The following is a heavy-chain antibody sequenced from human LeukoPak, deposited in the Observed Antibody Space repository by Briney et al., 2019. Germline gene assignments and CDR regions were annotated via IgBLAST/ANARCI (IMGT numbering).Heavy chain of an antibody. CDR1: GGSFSGYY. J-gene: IGHJ4*02. CDR2: INHSGST. V-gene: IGHV4-34*01. D-gene: IGHD4-17*01. CDR3: ASRPEAGYGDLLFDY. Sequence: SETLSLTCAVYGGSFSGYYRSWICQPPGKGLEWIGEINHSGSTNYNPSLKSRVTISVDTSKNQFSLKLSSVTAADTAVYYCASRPEAGYGDLLFDYWGQGTLVTVSS.